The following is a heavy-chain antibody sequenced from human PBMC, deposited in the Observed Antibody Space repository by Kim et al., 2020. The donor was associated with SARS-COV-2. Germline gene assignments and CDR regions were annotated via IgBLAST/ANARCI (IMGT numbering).Heavy chain of an antibody. Sequence: GSTYYADSVKGRFTISRGNSKNTLYLQMNSLRAEDTAVYYCAKDHGWFDPWGQGTLVTVSS. J-gene: IGHJ5*02. V-gene: IGHV3-23*01. CDR3: AKDHGWFDP. CDR2: GST.